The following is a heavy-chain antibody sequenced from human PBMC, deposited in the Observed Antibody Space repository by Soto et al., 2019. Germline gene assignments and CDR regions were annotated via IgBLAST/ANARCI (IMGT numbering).Heavy chain of an antibody. J-gene: IGHJ4*02. CDR2: IFSNDEK. D-gene: IGHD3-22*01. CDR3: ARIAYYYDSSGYNYYFDY. CDR1: GFSLSNARMG. Sequence: SGPTLVNPTETLTLTCTVSGFSLSNARMGVSWIRQPPGKALEWLAHIFSNDEKSYSTSLKSRLTISKDTSKSQVVLTMTNMDPVDTATYYCARIAYYYDSSGYNYYFDYWGQGTLVTVSS. V-gene: IGHV2-26*01.